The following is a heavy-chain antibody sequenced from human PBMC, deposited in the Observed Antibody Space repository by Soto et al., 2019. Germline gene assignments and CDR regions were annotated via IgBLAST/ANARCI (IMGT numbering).Heavy chain of an antibody. D-gene: IGHD1-1*01. J-gene: IGHJ6*02. CDR1: GFTFDDYA. Sequence: GGSLRLSCAASGFTFDDYAMHWVRQAPGKGLEWVSGISWNSGSIGYADSVKGRFTISRDNAKNSLYLQMNSLRAEDTALYYCAKALTGTRFRYYYGLDVWGQGTTVTVSS. CDR3: AKALTGTRFRYYYGLDV. V-gene: IGHV3-9*01. CDR2: ISWNSGSI.